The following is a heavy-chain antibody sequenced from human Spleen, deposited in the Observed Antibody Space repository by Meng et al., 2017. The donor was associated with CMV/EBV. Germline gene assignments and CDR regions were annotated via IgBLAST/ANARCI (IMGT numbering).Heavy chain of an antibody. Sequence: SCKASGYTFTNYGMNLVRQAPGQGLEWMGLINTNPGNPTYAQGFTGRFVFSLDTSVNTAYLQISSLKAEDTAVYFCARNSGGSIDYWGQGTLVTVSS. CDR1: GYTFTNYG. V-gene: IGHV7-4-1*02. CDR2: INTNPGNP. CDR3: ARNSGGSIDY. D-gene: IGHD1-26*01. J-gene: IGHJ4*02.